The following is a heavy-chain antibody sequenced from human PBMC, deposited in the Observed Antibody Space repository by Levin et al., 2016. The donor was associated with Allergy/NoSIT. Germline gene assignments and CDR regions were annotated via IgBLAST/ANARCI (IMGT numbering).Heavy chain of an antibody. CDR1: GFTFSSYA. J-gene: IGHJ6*03. Sequence: GESLKISCAASGFTFSSYAMHWVRQAPGKGLEWVAVISYDGSNKYYADSVKGRFTISRDNSKNTLYLQMNSLRAEDTAVYYCARDPRPDSSWYYYYYYMDVWGKGTTVTVSS. CDR2: ISYDGSNK. CDR3: ARDPRPDSSWYYYYYYMDV. V-gene: IGHV3-30-3*01. D-gene: IGHD6-13*01.